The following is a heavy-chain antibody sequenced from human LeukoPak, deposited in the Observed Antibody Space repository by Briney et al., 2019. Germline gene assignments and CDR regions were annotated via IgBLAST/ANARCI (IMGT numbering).Heavy chain of an antibody. Sequence: ASVKVSCKASGYTFTSYDINWVRQAPGQGLEWMGWMNPNSGNTGYAQKFQGRVTMTRNTSISTAYMELSSLRSEDTAVYYCARGFKWLRPPIVYWGQGTLVTVSS. V-gene: IGHV1-8*01. D-gene: IGHD5-12*01. CDR2: MNPNSGNT. CDR1: GYTFTSYD. J-gene: IGHJ4*02. CDR3: ARGFKWLRPPIVY.